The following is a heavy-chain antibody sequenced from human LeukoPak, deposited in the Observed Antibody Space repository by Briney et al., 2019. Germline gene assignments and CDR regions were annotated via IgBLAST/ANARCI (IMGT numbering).Heavy chain of an antibody. CDR2: VYRSGTT. D-gene: IGHD3-22*01. CDR1: SLTNGYH. CDR3: ARDKSLFYVDSSGYFQARDFDY. Sequence: SETLSLTCTASSLTNGYHWGWIRQSPGKGLEWIGSVYRSGTTYYSPSLTARVDISIDTSKKQFSLKLSSVTAADTAVYYCARDKSLFYVDSSGYFQARDFDYWGQGILVTVSS. J-gene: IGHJ4*02. V-gene: IGHV4-38-2*02.